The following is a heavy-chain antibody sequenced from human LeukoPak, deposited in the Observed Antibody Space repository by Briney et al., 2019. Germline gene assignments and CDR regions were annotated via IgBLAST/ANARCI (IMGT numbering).Heavy chain of an antibody. CDR3: ARGDGYTRFDY. J-gene: IGHJ4*02. V-gene: IGHV1-18*04. CDR1: GYTFTGYY. D-gene: IGHD5-24*01. Sequence: ASVKVSCKASGYTFTGYYMHWVRQAPGQGLEWMGWISAYNGNTNYAQKLQGRVTMTTDTSTSTAYMELRSLRSEDTAVYYCARGDGYTRFDYWGQGTLVTVSS. CDR2: ISAYNGNT.